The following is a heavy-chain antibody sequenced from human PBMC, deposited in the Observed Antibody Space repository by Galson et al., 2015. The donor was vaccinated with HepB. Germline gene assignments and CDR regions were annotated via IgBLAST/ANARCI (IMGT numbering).Heavy chain of an antibody. Sequence: SVRVSCKASGFTFTSYGISWVRQAPGQGLEWMGWIRAYNGNTNYAQNLQGRFTMTTDISTSTAYMELRSLRADDTAVYYCAREQCGDYNNWFDPWGQGTLVTVSS. CDR2: IRAYNGNT. V-gene: IGHV1-18*04. CDR1: GFTFTSYG. J-gene: IGHJ5*02. CDR3: AREQCGDYNNWFDP. D-gene: IGHD4-17*01.